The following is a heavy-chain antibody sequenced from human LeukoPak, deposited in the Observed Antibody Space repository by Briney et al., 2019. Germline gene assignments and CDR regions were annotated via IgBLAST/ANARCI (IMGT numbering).Heavy chain of an antibody. CDR1: GYTFTSYG. J-gene: IGHJ6*02. CDR2: ISAYNGNT. V-gene: IGHV1-18*01. Sequence: ASVKVSCKASGYTFTSYGISWVRQAPGQGLEWMGWISAYNGNTNYAQKLQGRVTMTTDTSTSTAYMELRSLRSDDTAVYYCARDTAGSRNYYYYYGMDVWGQGTTVTVSS. CDR3: ARDTAGSRNYYYYYGMDV. D-gene: IGHD1-14*01.